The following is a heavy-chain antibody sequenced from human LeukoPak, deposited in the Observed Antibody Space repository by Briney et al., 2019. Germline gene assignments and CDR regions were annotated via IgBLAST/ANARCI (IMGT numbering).Heavy chain of an antibody. CDR2: IYYSGST. J-gene: IGHJ4*02. Sequence: SETLSLTCTVSGGSISSGGYYWSWIRQHPGKGLEWIGYIYYSGSTYYNPSLKSRVTISVDTSKNQFSLKLSSVTAADTAVYYCARGYGSGSYYGYWGQGTLAAVSS. D-gene: IGHD3-10*01. V-gene: IGHV4-31*03. CDR3: ARGYGSGSYYGY. CDR1: GGSISSGGYY.